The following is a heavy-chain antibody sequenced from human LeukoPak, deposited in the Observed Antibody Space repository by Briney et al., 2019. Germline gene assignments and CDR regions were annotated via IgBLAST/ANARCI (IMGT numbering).Heavy chain of an antibody. CDR2: VYYSGST. CDR3: ARLNNEFWY. Sequence: SETLSLTCTVSGGSIRYSSYYWGWIRQPPGKGLEWIGSVYYSGSTYSNPSLKSRVAILVDTSKNQFSLKLSSMTAADTAVYYCARLNNEFWYWGQGTLVTVSS. J-gene: IGHJ4*02. V-gene: IGHV4-39*01. D-gene: IGHD3-3*01. CDR1: GGSIRYSSYY.